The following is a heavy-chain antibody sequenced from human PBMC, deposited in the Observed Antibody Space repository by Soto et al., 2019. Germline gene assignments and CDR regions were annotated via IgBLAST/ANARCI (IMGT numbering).Heavy chain of an antibody. CDR3: IWESKFFSAWR. D-gene: IGHD1-26*01. Sequence: GSLRLSCAASEFTFSSYTMYWVRQAPGTGLEWVAGISNDGGNTYYLDSVKGRFTISRDNSKNTLYLEMNSLTTDDTGVYYCIWESKFFSAWRWGLGTLVTVSS. V-gene: IGHV3-30-3*01. J-gene: IGHJ4*02. CDR1: EFTFSSYT. CDR2: ISNDGGNT.